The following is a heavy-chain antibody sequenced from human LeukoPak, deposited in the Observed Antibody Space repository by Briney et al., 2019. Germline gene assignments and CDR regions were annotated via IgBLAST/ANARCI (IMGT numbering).Heavy chain of an antibody. Sequence: GGSLRLSCAASGFTFSTYSLNWVRQAPGKGLEWVSSISSSSTYIYYADSVKGRFTISRDSAKNSLYLQMNSLRAEDTAVYYCARDVYDSSGYYAIDYWGQGTLVTVSS. CDR3: ARDVYDSSGYYAIDY. CDR2: ISSSSTYI. V-gene: IGHV3-21*01. D-gene: IGHD3-22*01. CDR1: GFTFSTYS. J-gene: IGHJ4*02.